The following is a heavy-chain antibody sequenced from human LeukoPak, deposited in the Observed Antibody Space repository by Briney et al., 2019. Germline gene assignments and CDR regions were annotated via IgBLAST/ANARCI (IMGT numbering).Heavy chain of an antibody. V-gene: IGHV4-59*08. Sequence: PSETLSLTCTVSGGSISSYYWSWIRQPPGKGLEWIGYIYYSGSTNYNPSLKSRVTISVDTSKNQFSLKLSSVTAADTAVYYCARAEVTSEYFQHWGQGTLVTVSS. CDR3: ARAEVTSEYFQH. D-gene: IGHD2-21*02. J-gene: IGHJ1*01. CDR1: GGSISSYY. CDR2: IYYSGST.